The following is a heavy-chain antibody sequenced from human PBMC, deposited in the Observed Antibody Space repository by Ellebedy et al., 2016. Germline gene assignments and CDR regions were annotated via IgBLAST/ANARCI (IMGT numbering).Heavy chain of an antibody. CDR3: ARHQWVPIGGGYESYGMDV. Sequence: GESLKISXKGSGYSFTSYWNSWVRQMPGKGLEWMGRIDPSDSYTNYSPSFQGQVTISADKSISTAYLQWSSLKASDTAMYYCARHQWVPIGGGYESYGMDVWGQGTTVTVSS. D-gene: IGHD5-12*01. V-gene: IGHV5-10-1*04. J-gene: IGHJ6*02. CDR1: GYSFTSYW. CDR2: IDPSDSYT.